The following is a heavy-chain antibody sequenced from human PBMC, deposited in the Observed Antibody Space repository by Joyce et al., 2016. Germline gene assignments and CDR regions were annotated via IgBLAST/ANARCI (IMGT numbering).Heavy chain of an antibody. V-gene: IGHV4-34*01. J-gene: IGHJ5*02. D-gene: IGHD7-27*01. CDR2: INHSGST. CDR1: GGSFSGYY. CDR3: ARGPRSNWGLVWFDP. Sequence: QVQLQQWGAGLLKPSETLSLTCAVYGGSFSGYYWSWIRQPPGKGREWIGEINHSGSTNYTPSLKSRVTISVDTSKNQCSLKLSAVTAADTAVYYCARGPRSNWGLVWFDPWGQGTLVTVSS.